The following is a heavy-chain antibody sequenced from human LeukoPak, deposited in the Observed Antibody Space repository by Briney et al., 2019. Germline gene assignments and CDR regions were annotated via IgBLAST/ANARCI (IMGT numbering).Heavy chain of an antibody. CDR1: GYTFTGYY. CDR3: ARTLYIAAAPGGFDY. V-gene: IGHV1-2*02. J-gene: IGHJ4*02. D-gene: IGHD6-13*01. CDR2: INTISGGT. Sequence: ASVKVSCKASGYTFTGYYMHWVRQAPGQGLEWIGWINTISGGTNYAQKFQGRVTMTRDTSTGTVYMELSRLRSDDTAVYYCARTLYIAAAPGGFDYWGQGTLVTVSS.